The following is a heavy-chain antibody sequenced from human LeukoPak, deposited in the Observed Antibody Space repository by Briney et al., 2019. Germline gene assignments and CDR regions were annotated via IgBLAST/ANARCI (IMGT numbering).Heavy chain of an antibody. D-gene: IGHD2-2*01. CDR3: ARGSIVVVPAAPTYFDY. CDR1: GGSISSGGYS. Sequence: SETLSLTCAVSGGSISSGGYSWSWNRQPPGKGLEWIGYIYHSGSTYYNPSLKSRVTISVDRSKNQFSLKLSSVTAADTAVYYCARGSIVVVPAAPTYFDYWGQGTLVTVSS. CDR2: IYHSGST. J-gene: IGHJ4*02. V-gene: IGHV4-30-2*01.